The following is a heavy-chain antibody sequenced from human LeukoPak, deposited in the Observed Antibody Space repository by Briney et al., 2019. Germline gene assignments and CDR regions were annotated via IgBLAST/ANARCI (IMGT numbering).Heavy chain of an antibody. CDR2: IIPIFGTA. CDR1: GGTFSSYA. Sequence: ASVKVSCKASGGTFSSYAISWVRQAPGQGLEWMGRIIPIFGTANYAQKFQGRVTITTDESTSTAYMELRSLRSEDTGVYYCALWDIYDYVWGSYRYSIGSFEYWGQGTLVTVS. D-gene: IGHD3-16*02. J-gene: IGHJ4*02. V-gene: IGHV1-69*05. CDR3: ALWDIYDYVWGSYRYSIGSFEY.